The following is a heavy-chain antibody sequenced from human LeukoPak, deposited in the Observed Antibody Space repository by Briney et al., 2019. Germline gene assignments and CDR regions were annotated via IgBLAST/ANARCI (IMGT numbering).Heavy chain of an antibody. J-gene: IGHJ6*02. CDR3: ANPYYDFWSGYPLFNYGMDV. CDR2: ISGSGGST. Sequence: GGSLRLSCAASGFTFSSYAMSWVRQAPGKGLEWVSAISGSGGSTYYADSVKGRFTISRDNSKNTLYLQMNSLRAEDTAVYYCANPYYDFWSGYPLFNYGMDVWGQGTTVTVSS. D-gene: IGHD3-3*01. CDR1: GFTFSSYA. V-gene: IGHV3-23*01.